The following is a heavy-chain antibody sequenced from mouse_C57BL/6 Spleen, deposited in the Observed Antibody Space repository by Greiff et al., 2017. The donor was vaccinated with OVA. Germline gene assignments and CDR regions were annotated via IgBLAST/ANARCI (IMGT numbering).Heavy chain of an antibody. V-gene: IGHV1-22*01. CDR3: ARGGYYAFDY. CDR2: INPNNGGT. J-gene: IGHJ2*01. D-gene: IGHD2-3*01. CDR1: GYTFTDYN. Sequence: EVQLQESGPELVKPGASVKMSCKASGYTFTDYNMHWVKQSHGKSLEWIGYINPNNGGTSYNQKFKGKATLTVNKSSSTAYMELRSLTSEDSAVYYCARGGYYAFDYWGQGTTLTVSS.